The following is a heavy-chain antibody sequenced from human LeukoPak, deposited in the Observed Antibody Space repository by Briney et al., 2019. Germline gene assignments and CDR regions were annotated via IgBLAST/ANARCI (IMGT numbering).Heavy chain of an antibody. CDR3: ASLKYGGKSHGEFDI. CDR1: GDSISSYF. J-gene: IGHJ3*02. CDR2: IYYSGRT. D-gene: IGHD4-23*01. Sequence: SETLSLTCTVSGDSISSYFWSWIRQSPGKGLEWIGYIYYSGRTNYNPSLKSRVTISVDTSKNQFSLNLTSVTAAATAVYYCASLKYGGKSHGEFDIWGQGTMVTVSS. V-gene: IGHV4-59*01.